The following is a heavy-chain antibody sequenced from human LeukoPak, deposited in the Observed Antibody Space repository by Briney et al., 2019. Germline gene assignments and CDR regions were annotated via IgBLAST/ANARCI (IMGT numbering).Heavy chain of an antibody. D-gene: IGHD3-10*01. CDR3: ASNLASSFHI. CDR1: GFRFNTFW. V-gene: IGHV3-7*01. Sequence: GGSLRLSCAASGFRFNTFWMSWVRQAPGKGLEWVANIKEDGSEKYYVDSVKGRFTISRDNAKNSLYLQMNSLRVEDTAIYYCASNLASSFHIWGQGKMVIVSS. J-gene: IGHJ3*02. CDR2: IKEDGSEK.